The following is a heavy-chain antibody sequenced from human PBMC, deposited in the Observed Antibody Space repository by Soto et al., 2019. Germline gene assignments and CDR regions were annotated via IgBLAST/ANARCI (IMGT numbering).Heavy chain of an antibody. V-gene: IGHV1-8*01. CDR1: GYTFTSYD. CDR3: ASYDILTGYQNAFDI. CDR2: MNPNSGNT. D-gene: IGHD3-9*01. J-gene: IGHJ3*02. Sequence: GASVKVSCKASGYTFTSYDINWVRQATGQGLEWMGWMNPNSGNTGYAQKFQGRVTMTRNTSISTAYMELSSLRSEDTAVYYCASYDILTGYQNAFDIWGQGTMVTVSS.